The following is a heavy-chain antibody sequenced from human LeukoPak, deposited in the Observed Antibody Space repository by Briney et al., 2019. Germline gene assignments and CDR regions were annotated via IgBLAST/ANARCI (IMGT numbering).Heavy chain of an antibody. CDR3: VRGASGSSFGY. V-gene: IGHV3-48*03. CDR1: GFNSSSSE. CDR2: ISPTGSAI. D-gene: IGHD6-6*01. Sequence: PGGSLRLSCAASGFNSSSSEMNWVRQAPGKGLEWVSYISPTGSAIYYADSVKGRFTISRDNAKNSLYLQMNSLRAEDTAVYYCVRGASGSSFGYWGQGTLVTVSS. J-gene: IGHJ4*02.